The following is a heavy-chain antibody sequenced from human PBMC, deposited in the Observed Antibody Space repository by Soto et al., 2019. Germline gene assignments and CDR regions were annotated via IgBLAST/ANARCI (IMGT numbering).Heavy chain of an antibody. D-gene: IGHD6-19*01. Sequence: LRLSCAASGFTFSSYSMNWVRQAPGKGLEWVSSISSSSSYIYYADSVKGRFTISRDNAKNSLYLQMNSLRAEDTAVYYCARADSSGWHPDYWGQGTLVTVSS. J-gene: IGHJ4*02. CDR2: ISSSSSYI. CDR1: GFTFSSYS. V-gene: IGHV3-21*01. CDR3: ARADSSGWHPDY.